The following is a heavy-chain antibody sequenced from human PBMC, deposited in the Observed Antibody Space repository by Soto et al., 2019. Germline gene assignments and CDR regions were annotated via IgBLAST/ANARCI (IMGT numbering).Heavy chain of an antibody. V-gene: IGHV4-34*01. J-gene: IGHJ6*03. CDR2: INHSGST. CDR1: GGSFSGYY. CDR3: ARLYYYGSGSYRNYMDV. D-gene: IGHD3-10*01. Sequence: SETLSLTCAVYGGSFSGYYWSWIRQPPGKGLEWIGEINHSGSTNYNPSLKSRVTISVDTSKNQFSLKLSSVTAADTAVYYCARLYYYGSGSYRNYMDVWGKGPTVTVSS.